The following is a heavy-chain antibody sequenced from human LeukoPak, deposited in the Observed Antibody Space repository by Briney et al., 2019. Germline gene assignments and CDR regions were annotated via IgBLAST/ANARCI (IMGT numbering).Heavy chain of an antibody. J-gene: IGHJ4*02. D-gene: IGHD5-24*01. CDR1: GFTFSSYS. CDR2: ISSSSSYI. CDR3: ARDDGDGYNYGFDY. V-gene: IGHV3-21*01. Sequence: PGGSLRLSCAASGFTFSSYSMNWVRQAPGKGLEWVSSISSSSSYIYYADSVKGRFTISRDNAKNSLYLQMNSLRAEDTAVSYWARDDGDGYNYGFDYWGQGTLVTVSS.